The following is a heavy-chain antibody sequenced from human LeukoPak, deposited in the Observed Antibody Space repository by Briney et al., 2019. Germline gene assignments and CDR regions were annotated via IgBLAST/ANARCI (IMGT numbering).Heavy chain of an antibody. CDR3: ARDGPDAFDI. CDR1: GFTFSSYE. Sequence: GGSLRLSCAASGFTFSSYEMNWVRQAPGKGLEWVSYISSSGSTIYYADSVKGRFTISRDNAKNSLYLQMNSLRAEDTAVYYCARDGPDAFDIWGQGTMVTVSS. V-gene: IGHV3-48*03. CDR2: ISSSGSTI. J-gene: IGHJ3*02.